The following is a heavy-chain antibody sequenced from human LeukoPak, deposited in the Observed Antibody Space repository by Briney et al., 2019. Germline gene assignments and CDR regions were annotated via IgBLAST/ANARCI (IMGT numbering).Heavy chain of an antibody. J-gene: IGHJ4*02. D-gene: IGHD5/OR15-5a*01. V-gene: IGHV3-21*01. CDR3: ARGPPHLVSTRGGGYDY. Sequence: GGSLRLSCAASGFTFSSYSMNWVLQAPGKGLEWVSSISSGSTYIYYADSMKGRFTVSRDNAKNSLYLQMISLRAEDTAVYYCARGPPHLVSTRGGGYDYWGQGALVTVSS. CDR1: GFTFSSYS. CDR2: ISSGSTYI.